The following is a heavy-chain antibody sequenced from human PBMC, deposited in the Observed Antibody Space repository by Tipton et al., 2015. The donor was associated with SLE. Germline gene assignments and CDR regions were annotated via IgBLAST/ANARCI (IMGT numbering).Heavy chain of an antibody. V-gene: IGHV3-72*01. CDR1: GFTFSDHF. CDR2: IRDKANSYTT. J-gene: IGHJ4*02. Sequence: SLRLSCAASGFTFSDHFMDWVRQAPGKGLEWVGRIRDKANSYTTEYAASVKGRFTVSRDDSQNSLFLQMNSLQTEDTAVYYCATLSGAVAATKDDYWGQGTLVTVSS. CDR3: ATLSGAVAATKDDY. D-gene: IGHD1-26*01.